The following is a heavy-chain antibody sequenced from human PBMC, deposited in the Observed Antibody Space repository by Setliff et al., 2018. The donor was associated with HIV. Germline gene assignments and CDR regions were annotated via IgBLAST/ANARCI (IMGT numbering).Heavy chain of an antibody. J-gene: IGHJ4*02. D-gene: IGHD4-17*01. V-gene: IGHV3-23*01. Sequence: PGGSLRLSCAASGFTFSTFAMSWVRQAPGKGLEWVSTISHSGETTYFADSVKGRFTISRDNSKNTLYLQMSSLKVDDTAIYFCAKALYGHSSAVGPDFGGQGTLVTVSS. CDR2: ISHSGETT. CDR3: AKALYGHSSAVGPDF. CDR1: GFTFSTFA.